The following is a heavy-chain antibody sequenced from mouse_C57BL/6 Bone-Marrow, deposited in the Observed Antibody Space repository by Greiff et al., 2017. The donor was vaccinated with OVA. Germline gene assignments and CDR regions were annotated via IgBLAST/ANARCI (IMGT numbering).Heavy chain of an antibody. CDR1: GFTFSSYA. V-gene: IGHV5-9-1*02. CDR2: ISRGGGYT. Sequence: EVQVVESGAGLVKPGGSLKLSCAASGFTFSSYAMSWVRQTPEKSLEWVAYISRGGGYTYYTDTVKGRFTISRVNARNTLYLQMSSLKSEDAAMYYCTREDGEGFAYAGQGTLVTVSA. CDR3: TREDGEGFAY. J-gene: IGHJ3*01.